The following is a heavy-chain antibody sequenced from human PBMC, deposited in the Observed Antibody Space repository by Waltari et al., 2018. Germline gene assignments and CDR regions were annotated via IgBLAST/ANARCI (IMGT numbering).Heavy chain of an antibody. CDR1: GFTFSSYS. V-gene: IGHV3-48*01. J-gene: IGHJ6*02. CDR2: ISSSSSTI. Sequence: EVQLVESGGGLVQPGGSLRLSCAASGFTFSSYSMNWVRQAPGKGLEWVSYISSSSSTIYYADSVKGRFTIARDNAKNSLDLQMNSLRAEDTAVYYCARGAAVAGLFYYYYGMDVWGQGTTVTVSS. CDR3: ARGAAVAGLFYYYYGMDV. D-gene: IGHD6-19*01.